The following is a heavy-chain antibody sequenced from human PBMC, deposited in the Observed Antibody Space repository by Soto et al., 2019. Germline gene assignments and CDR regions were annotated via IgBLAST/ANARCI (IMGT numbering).Heavy chain of an antibody. V-gene: IGHV1-18*01. CDR1: GYTFTSYA. Sequence: QVQLVQSGAEVKKPGASVKVSCKASGYTFTSYAISWVRQAPGQGLERMGWISAYNGNTNYAQKLQARVTMTTDTSPSTAYMALRSLGSDDTAVYYCARDSPPPREWGQGTLVTVSS. CDR3: ARDSPPPRE. J-gene: IGHJ4*02. CDR2: ISAYNGNT.